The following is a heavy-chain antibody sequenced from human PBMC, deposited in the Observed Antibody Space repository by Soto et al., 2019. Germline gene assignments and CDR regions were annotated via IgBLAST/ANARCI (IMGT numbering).Heavy chain of an antibody. CDR2: ISGSGGST. CDR3: AKPPQNYDILTGYYPSSHYYFDY. J-gene: IGHJ4*02. Sequence: GGSLRLSCAASGFTFSSYAMSWVRQAPGKGLEWVSAISGSGGSTYYADSVKGRFTISRDNSKNTLYLQMNSLRAEDTAVYYCAKPPQNYDILTGYYPSSHYYFDYWGQGTLVTVSS. V-gene: IGHV3-23*01. D-gene: IGHD3-9*01. CDR1: GFTFSSYA.